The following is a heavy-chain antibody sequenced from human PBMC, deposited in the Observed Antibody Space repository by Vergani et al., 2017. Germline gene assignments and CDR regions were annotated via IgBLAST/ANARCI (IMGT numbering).Heavy chain of an antibody. D-gene: IGHD6-13*01. J-gene: IGHJ4*02. CDR1: GFSLTTPGVG. V-gene: IGHV2-5*04. CDR3: AREGGKAAGYFDL. CDR2: IYWNDDV. Sequence: QITLKESSPTLVKPTQTLTLTCTLSGFSLTTPGVGVAWIRQPPGKALEWLATIYWNDDVRYRPSLNNRLTITKDTAKNQVVLTMTKMDPVDTGTYYCAREGGKAAGYFDLWGPGSLVTVSS.